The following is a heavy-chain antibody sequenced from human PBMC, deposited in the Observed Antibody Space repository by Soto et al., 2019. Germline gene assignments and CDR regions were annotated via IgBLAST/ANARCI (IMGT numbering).Heavy chain of an antibody. J-gene: IGHJ6*02. CDR2: FSYSGST. CDR1: GASINSSLYY. V-gene: IGHV4-39*01. Sequence: QLQLQESGPGLGKPSETLSLTCTVSGASINSSLYYWDWIRQSPGKGLEWIGSFSYSGSTYYILSLKSRLPISVDTSKNQFPLKLISVTAADTAVYFCARKTTPVIYGMDVWGQGTTVSVSS. CDR3: ARKTTPVIYGMDV.